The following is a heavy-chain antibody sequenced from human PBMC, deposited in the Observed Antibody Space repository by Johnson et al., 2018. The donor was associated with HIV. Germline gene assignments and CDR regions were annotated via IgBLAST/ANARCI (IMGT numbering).Heavy chain of an antibody. J-gene: IGHJ3*01. Sequence: EKLVESGGGVVQPGGSLRLSCAASGFTFSSYDMHWVRQATGKGLEWVGRTRNKAHSYTTEYAASVKGRFTISRDDSKNSLYLQMNSLRPEDTAVYYCARDRAIVLAYDA. CDR2: TRNKAHSYTT. CDR1: GFTFSSYD. CDR3: ARDRAIVLAYDA. V-gene: IGHV3-72*01. D-gene: IGHD3-22*01.